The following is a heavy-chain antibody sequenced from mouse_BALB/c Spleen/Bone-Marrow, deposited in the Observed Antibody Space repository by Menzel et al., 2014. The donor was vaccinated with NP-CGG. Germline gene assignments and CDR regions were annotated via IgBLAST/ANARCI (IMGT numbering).Heavy chain of an antibody. J-gene: IGHJ1*01. Sequence: QVQLQQSGPELVKPGASVKISCKASGYAFSSSWMNWVKQRPGQGLEWIGRIYPGDGDYNYNGKFKGKATLTADKSSSTAYMQPSSLASVDSAVYFCARDLIHYSGYWYFDVRGAGTTVTVSS. D-gene: IGHD1-2*01. V-gene: IGHV1-82*01. CDR2: IYPGDGDY. CDR1: GYAFSSSW. CDR3: ARDLIHYSGYWYFDV.